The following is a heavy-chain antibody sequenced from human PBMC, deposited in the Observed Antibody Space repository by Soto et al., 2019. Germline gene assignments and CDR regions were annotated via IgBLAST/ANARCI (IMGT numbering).Heavy chain of an antibody. V-gene: IGHV1-2*02. CDR2: ISPKSGGS. Sequence: ASVKVSCKVSGYTLTELSMHWVRQPPGKGLEWMGRISPKSGGSNYAQKFQGRVSMTWDTSLKTAYLELSSLMSEDTAVYYCARPPGYISDWYYFDLWGQGTQVTVSS. CDR3: ARPPGYISDWYYFDL. J-gene: IGHJ4*02. D-gene: IGHD3-9*01. CDR1: GYTLTELS.